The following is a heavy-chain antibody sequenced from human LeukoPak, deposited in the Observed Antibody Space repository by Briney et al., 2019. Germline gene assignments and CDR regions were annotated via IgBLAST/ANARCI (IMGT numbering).Heavy chain of an antibody. D-gene: IGHD5-18*01. CDR2: ISSSGRNI. CDR3: ARDLVQLWSKDF. Sequence: GGSLRLSCAASVFTFSNYEFNWVRQAPGKGLEWVSYISSSGRNIYYVDSVKGRFTISRDNAKNSLYLQMNSLRAEDTAVYYCARDLVQLWSKDFWGQGTLFTVSS. J-gene: IGHJ4*02. V-gene: IGHV3-48*03. CDR1: VFTFSNYE.